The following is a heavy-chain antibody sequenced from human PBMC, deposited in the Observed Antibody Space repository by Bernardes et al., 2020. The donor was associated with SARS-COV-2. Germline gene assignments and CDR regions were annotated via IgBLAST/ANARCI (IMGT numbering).Heavy chain of an antibody. Sequence: GGSLILSCAASGFTFSSYAMHWVRQAPGKGLEWVAVISYDGSNKYYADSVKGRFTISRDNSKNTLYLQMNSLRAEDTAVYYCARNFLLEWLLSLGLHTNYYYYGMDVWGQGTTVTVSS. CDR2: ISYDGSNK. CDR1: GFTFSSYA. J-gene: IGHJ6*02. D-gene: IGHD3-3*01. CDR3: ARNFLLEWLLSLGLHTNYYYYGMDV. V-gene: IGHV3-30-3*01.